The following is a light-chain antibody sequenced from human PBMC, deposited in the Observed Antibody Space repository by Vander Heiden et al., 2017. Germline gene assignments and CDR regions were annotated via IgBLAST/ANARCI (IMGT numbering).Light chain of an antibody. J-gene: IGKJ1*01. CDR3: LQDHVFPWT. Sequence: GDRVTITCRASPDIGNDLSWYQQKPGKAPKVLISVVSSLQGGVPSRFSGSGFGTDFTLTITSLQHEDFATYYCLQDHVFPWTLGQGTKVEVK. CDR1: PDIGND. V-gene: IGKV1-6*01. CDR2: VVS.